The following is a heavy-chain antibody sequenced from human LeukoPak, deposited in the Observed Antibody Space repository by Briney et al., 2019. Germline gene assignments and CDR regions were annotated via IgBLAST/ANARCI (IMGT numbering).Heavy chain of an antibody. J-gene: IGHJ6*03. V-gene: IGHV1-2*02. Sequence: ASVKVSCKASGYTFTVYYIHWVRQAPGQGLEWMGWINPNGGGTNYAQKFQGRVTMTRDTSISTAYMELSRLRSDDTAVYYCARNDGSSGPYYYYYYYMDVWGKGTTVTISS. CDR2: INPNGGGT. CDR3: ARNDGSSGPYYYYYYYMDV. D-gene: IGHD6-13*01. CDR1: GYTFTVYY.